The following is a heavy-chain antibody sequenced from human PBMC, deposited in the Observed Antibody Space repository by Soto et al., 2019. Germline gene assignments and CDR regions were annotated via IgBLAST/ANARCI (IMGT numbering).Heavy chain of an antibody. CDR1: GGSISSSSYY. Sequence: QLQLQESGPGLVKPSETLSLTCTVSGGSISSSSYYWGWIRQPPGKGLEWIGSIYYSGSTYYNPSLKSRVTISVDTSKNQFSLKLSSVTAADTAVYYCGRYYYGSGSYYFDYWGQGTLVTVSS. V-gene: IGHV4-39*01. D-gene: IGHD3-10*01. J-gene: IGHJ4*02. CDR2: IYYSGST. CDR3: GRYYYGSGSYYFDY.